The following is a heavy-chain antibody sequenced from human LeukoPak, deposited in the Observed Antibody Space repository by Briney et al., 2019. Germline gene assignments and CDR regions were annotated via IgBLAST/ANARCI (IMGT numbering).Heavy chain of an antibody. Sequence: GASVKVSCKASGYTFTSYDINWVRQATGQGLEWMGWMNPNSGNTGYAQKFQGRVTMTRNTSISTAYMELSSLRSEDTAVYYCATAHSYSSSSFDPWGQGTLVTVSS. CDR2: MNPNSGNT. CDR3: ATAHSYSSSSFDP. CDR1: GYTFTSYD. V-gene: IGHV1-8*01. J-gene: IGHJ5*02. D-gene: IGHD6-6*01.